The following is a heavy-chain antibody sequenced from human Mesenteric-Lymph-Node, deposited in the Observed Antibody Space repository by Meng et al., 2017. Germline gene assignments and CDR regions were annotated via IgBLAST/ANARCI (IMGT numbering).Heavy chain of an antibody. D-gene: IGHD5-18*01. Sequence: QVQLVQSGSELRKPGAPVKVSCKASGYSFTTYGIHWVRQAPGQELEWMGWINTNTGNSTYAQGFTGRFVFSLDTSVSTAYLQISSLKAEDTAIYYCARRDTLFTFELDYWGQGTLVTVSS. J-gene: IGHJ4*02. CDR3: ARRDTLFTFELDY. V-gene: IGHV7-4-1*02. CDR2: INTNTGNS. CDR1: GYSFTTYG.